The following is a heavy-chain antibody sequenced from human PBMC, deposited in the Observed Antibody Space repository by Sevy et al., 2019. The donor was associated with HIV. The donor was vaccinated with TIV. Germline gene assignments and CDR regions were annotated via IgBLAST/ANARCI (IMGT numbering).Heavy chain of an antibody. V-gene: IGHV1-18*01. CDR1: GYTFNSYD. Sequence: ASVKVSCKASGYTFNSYDISWVRQAPGQGLEWMGWIRVYNGNTNYTQNDQGRVTMTTDTSTSTAYMELRSLRSDDTAVYYCARDSARAFDIWGQGTMVTVSS. D-gene: IGHD3-10*01. J-gene: IGHJ3*02. CDR2: IRVYNGNT. CDR3: ARDSARAFDI.